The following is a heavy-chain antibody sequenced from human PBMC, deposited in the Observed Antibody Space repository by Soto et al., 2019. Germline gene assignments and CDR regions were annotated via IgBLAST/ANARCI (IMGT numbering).Heavy chain of an antibody. Sequence: SVKVSCKASGGTFRSYAISWVRQAPGQGLEWMGGIVPMFGTANYAQNFQGRVTITADESTRTGYLEMSSLRSEDTAVYYCARATVVAIAAGYYYYAMDVWGQGTTVTVS. J-gene: IGHJ6*02. D-gene: IGHD2-15*01. CDR1: GGTFRSYA. CDR2: IVPMFGTA. CDR3: ARATVVAIAAGYYYYAMDV. V-gene: IGHV1-69*13.